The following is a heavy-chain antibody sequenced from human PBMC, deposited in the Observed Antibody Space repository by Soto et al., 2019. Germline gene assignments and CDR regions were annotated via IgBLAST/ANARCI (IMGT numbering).Heavy chain of an antibody. Sequence: GGSLRLSCAASGFIFIDHYMDWVRQAPWKGLEWVGRIRNKANSYSTQYAASVKGRFTISRDDSKTSLSLQMNSLKTEDTAVYYCARVRIYADESRRPIDICGQGTVVTVS. D-gene: IGHD2-8*01. V-gene: IGHV3-72*01. CDR1: GFIFIDHY. CDR3: ARVRIYADESRRPIDI. CDR2: IRNKANSYST. J-gene: IGHJ3*02.